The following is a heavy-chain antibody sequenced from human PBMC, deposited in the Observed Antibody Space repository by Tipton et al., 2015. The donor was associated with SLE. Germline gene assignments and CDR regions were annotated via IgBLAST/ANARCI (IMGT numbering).Heavy chain of an antibody. D-gene: IGHD3-22*01. Sequence: GLVKPSQTLSLTCAISGDSVSSNSAAWNWIRQSPSRGLEWLGRTYYRSKWYNDYAVSVKSRITINPDTSKNQFSLQLNSATPEDTAVYYCARALDRPYYYDSSGYYHLDPPDYWGQGTLVTVSS. V-gene: IGHV6-1*01. CDR2: TYYRSKWYN. CDR1: GDSVSSNSAA. CDR3: ARALDRPYYYDSSGYYHLDPPDY. J-gene: IGHJ4*02.